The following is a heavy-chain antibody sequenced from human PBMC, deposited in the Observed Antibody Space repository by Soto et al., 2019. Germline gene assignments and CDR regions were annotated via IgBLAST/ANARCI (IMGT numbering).Heavy chain of an antibody. D-gene: IGHD3-22*01. CDR1: GGTFSSYT. Sequence: ASVKVSCKASGGTFSSYTISWVRQAPGQGLEWMGRIIPILGIANYAQKFQGRVTITADKSTSTAYMELSSLRSEDTAVYYCARRPYDSSGYPIMDVWGQGTTVTVSS. V-gene: IGHV1-69*02. J-gene: IGHJ6*02. CDR3: ARRPYDSSGYPIMDV. CDR2: IIPILGIA.